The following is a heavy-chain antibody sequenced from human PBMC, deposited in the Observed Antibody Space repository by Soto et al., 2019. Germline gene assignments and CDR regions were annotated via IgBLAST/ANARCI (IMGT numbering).Heavy chain of an antibody. Sequence: TGGSLRLSCAASGFTFSSYAMSWVRQAPGKGLEWVSAISGSGGSTYYADSVKGRFTISRDNSKNTLYLQMNSLRAEDTAVYYCAKWRSSSAYYYYYGMDVWGQGTTVTVSS. J-gene: IGHJ6*02. V-gene: IGHV3-23*01. CDR1: GFTFSSYA. D-gene: IGHD6-6*01. CDR2: ISGSGGST. CDR3: AKWRSSSAYYYYYGMDV.